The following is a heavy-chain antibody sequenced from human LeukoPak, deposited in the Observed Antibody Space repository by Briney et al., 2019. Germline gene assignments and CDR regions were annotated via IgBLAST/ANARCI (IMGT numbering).Heavy chain of an antibody. D-gene: IGHD2-2*01. Sequence: GGSLRLSCAASGFTLSSYGMHWVRQAPGKGLKWVAIISYVGSNKDYADSVKGRFTISRDNSKNTLYLRMNSLRAEDTAVYYCAKDLLCSSTSCYGTGYFDSWGQGALVTVSS. CDR1: GFTLSSYG. V-gene: IGHV3-30*18. CDR3: AKDLLCSSTSCYGTGYFDS. J-gene: IGHJ4*02. CDR2: ISYVGSNK.